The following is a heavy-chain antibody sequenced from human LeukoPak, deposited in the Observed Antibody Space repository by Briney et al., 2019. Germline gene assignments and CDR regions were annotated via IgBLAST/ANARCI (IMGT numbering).Heavy chain of an antibody. J-gene: IGHJ4*02. Sequence: PGGSLRLSCAASGFSLSSYSMNWVRQAPGKGLKWVSSISSSSSYIYYADSVKGRFTISRDNAKNSLYLQMISLRAEDMALYYCAKDTRPQSSGYSHFDYWGQGTLVTVSS. V-gene: IGHV3-21*04. CDR3: AKDTRPQSSGYSHFDY. CDR2: ISSSSSYI. CDR1: GFSLSSYS. D-gene: IGHD3-22*01.